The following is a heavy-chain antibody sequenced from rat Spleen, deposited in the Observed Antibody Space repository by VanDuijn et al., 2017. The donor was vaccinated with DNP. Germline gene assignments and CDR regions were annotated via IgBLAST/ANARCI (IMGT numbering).Heavy chain of an antibody. D-gene: IGHD3-8*01. J-gene: IGHJ2*01. V-gene: IGHV5-31*01. Sequence: EVQLVESGGGPVQPGRSLKLSCLASGFIFSNYWMTWIRQAPGKGLEWVASITNSGDGTYYSDSVTGRFSISRDNAKSTLYLQVNSLRSEDTATYYCTSNPHIRTAAPFDYWGQGVMVTVSS. CDR2: ITNSGDGT. CDR3: TSNPHIRTAAPFDY. CDR1: GFIFSNYW.